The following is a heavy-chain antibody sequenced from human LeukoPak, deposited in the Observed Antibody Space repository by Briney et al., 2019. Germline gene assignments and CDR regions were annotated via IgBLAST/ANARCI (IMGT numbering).Heavy chain of an antibody. Sequence: GGSLRLSCAASGFTFSSYAMSWVRQAPGKGLEWVAVISYDGSNKYYADSVKGRFTISRDNSKNTLYLQMNSLRAEDTAVYYCAKLQDPDYWGQGTLVTVSS. CDR3: AKLQDPDY. CDR1: GFTFSSYA. V-gene: IGHV3-30*18. CDR2: ISYDGSNK. J-gene: IGHJ4*02.